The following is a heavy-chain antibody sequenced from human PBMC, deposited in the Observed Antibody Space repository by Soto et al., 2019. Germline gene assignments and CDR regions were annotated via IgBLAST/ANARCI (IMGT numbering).Heavy chain of an antibody. CDR3: TRAPGTTGWFDP. V-gene: IGHV1-69*02. Sequence: QVQLVQSGAEVQKPGSSVKVSCKTSGVTFSNYTIDWVRQAPGQGLEWMGRIIPTLGIPNYAQKFQGRVTITADKSTNKAYMEVSSLRSEDTAVYYCTRAPGTTGWFDPWGQGTLVTVSS. J-gene: IGHJ5*02. CDR1: GVTFSNYT. D-gene: IGHD1-1*01. CDR2: IIPTLGIP.